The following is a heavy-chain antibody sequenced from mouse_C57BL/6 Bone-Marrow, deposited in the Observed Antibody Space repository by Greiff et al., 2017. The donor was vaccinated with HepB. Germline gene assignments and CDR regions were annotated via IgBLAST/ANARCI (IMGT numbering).Heavy chain of an antibody. CDR3: ARHGLYYSNYDYAMDY. CDR1: GFTFSSYG. V-gene: IGHV5-6*01. CDR2: ISSGGSYT. J-gene: IGHJ4*01. Sequence: EVKLVESGGDLVKPGGSLKLSCAASGFTFSSYGMSWVRQTPDKRLEWVATISSGGSYTYYPDSVKGRFTISRDNAKNTLYLQMSSLKSEDTAMYYCARHGLYYSNYDYAMDYWGQGTSVTVSS. D-gene: IGHD2-5*01.